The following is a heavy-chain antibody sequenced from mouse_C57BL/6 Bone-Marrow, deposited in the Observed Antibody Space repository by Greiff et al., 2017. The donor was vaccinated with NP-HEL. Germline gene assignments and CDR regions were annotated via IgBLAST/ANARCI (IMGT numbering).Heavy chain of an antibody. Sequence: PGQGLEWIGMIHPNSGSTNYNEKFKSKATLTVDKSSSTAYMQLSSLTSEDSAVYYCARIYYYGSLQWGQGTSVTVSS. J-gene: IGHJ4*01. V-gene: IGHV1-64*01. CDR2: IHPNSGST. CDR3: ARIYYYGSLQ. D-gene: IGHD1-1*01.